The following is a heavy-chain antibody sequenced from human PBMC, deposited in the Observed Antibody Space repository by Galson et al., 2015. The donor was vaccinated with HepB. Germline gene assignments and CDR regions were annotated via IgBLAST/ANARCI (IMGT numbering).Heavy chain of an antibody. Sequence: SETLSLTCTVSGGSISSTNYFWGWIRQPPGKGLEWIGSVYYSGSTFYNSSLKSRVTTSVDTSKSQFSLKLSSVTAADTAVYYCARGMGYSYGPFDYWGQGTLVTVSS. V-gene: IGHV4-39*07. J-gene: IGHJ4*02. CDR3: ARGMGYSYGPFDY. CDR1: GGSISSTNYF. D-gene: IGHD5-18*01. CDR2: VYYSGST.